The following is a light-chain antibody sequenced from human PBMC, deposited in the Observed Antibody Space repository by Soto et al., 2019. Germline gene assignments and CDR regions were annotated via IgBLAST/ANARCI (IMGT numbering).Light chain of an antibody. CDR2: EVS. V-gene: IGLV2-23*02. CDR1: SSDVGSYNL. CDR3: CSYAGSSTFV. J-gene: IGLJ1*01. Sequence: CVLTQPASVSGSAGQSITISCTGTSSDVGSYNLVSWYQQHPGKAPKLMIYEVSKRPSGVSNRFSGSKSGNTASLTISGLQAEDEADYYCCSYAGSSTFVFGTGTKVTVL.